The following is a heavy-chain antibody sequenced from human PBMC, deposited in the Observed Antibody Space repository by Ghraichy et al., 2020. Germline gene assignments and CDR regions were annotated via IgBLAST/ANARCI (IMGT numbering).Heavy chain of an antibody. CDR1: RFTFGNYW. CDR2: IKEDGSVK. CDR3: ARDVSAFDI. J-gene: IGHJ3*02. D-gene: IGHD5/OR15-5a*01. Sequence: GGSLRLSCAASRFTFGNYWMTWVRHAPGKGLEWVANIKEDGSVKYYVDSVKGRFTISRDNAKNSLYLQMNTLRAEDTAVYYCARDVSAFDIWGQGTMVTVSS. V-gene: IGHV3-7*01.